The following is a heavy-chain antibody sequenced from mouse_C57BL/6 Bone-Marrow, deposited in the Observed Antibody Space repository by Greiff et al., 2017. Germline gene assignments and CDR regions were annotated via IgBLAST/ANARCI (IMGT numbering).Heavy chain of an antibody. CDR3: ARQVHYYGRGNYFDY. D-gene: IGHD1-1*01. J-gene: IGHJ2*01. CDR2: INPGSGGT. V-gene: IGHV1-54*01. Sequence: QVQLQQSGAELVRPGTSVKVSCKASGYAFTNYLIEWVKQRPGQGLEWIGVINPGSGGTNYNEKFKGKATLTADKSSSTAYMQLSSLTSEDSAVYFCARQVHYYGRGNYFDYWGQGTTLTVSS. CDR1: GYAFTNYL.